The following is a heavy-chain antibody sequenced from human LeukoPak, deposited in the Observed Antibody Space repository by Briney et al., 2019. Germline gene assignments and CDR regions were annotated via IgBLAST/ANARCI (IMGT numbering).Heavy chain of an antibody. D-gene: IGHD5-24*01. CDR3: ARDRDGYNTIDY. V-gene: IGHV4-30-4*01. J-gene: IGHJ4*02. Sequence: SETLSLTCTVSGGSISSGYYYWGWVRQPPGTGLEWVGYIYYSGSTYYNPSRKSRLTISVDTSKNQSSLKLSSVTAADTAIYYCARDRDGYNTIDYWGQGTLVTVSS. CDR2: IYYSGST. CDR1: GGSISSGYYY.